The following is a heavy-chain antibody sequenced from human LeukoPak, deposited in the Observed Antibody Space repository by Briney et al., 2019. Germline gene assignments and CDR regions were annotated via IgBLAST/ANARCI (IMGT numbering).Heavy chain of an antibody. D-gene: IGHD2-21*01. J-gene: IGHJ5*02. CDR1: GGSISSYY. CDR3: ARDGGDWFDP. V-gene: IGHV4-59*01. Sequence: PSETLSLTCTVSGGSISSYYWNWIRQPPGKGLEWIGNIYYSGSTNYNPSLKRRVTISVDTSKNQFSLKLGSVTAADTAVYYCARDGGDWFDPWGQGTLVTVSS. CDR2: IYYSGST.